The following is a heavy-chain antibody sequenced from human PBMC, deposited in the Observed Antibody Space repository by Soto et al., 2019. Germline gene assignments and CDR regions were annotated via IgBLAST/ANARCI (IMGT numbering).Heavy chain of an antibody. J-gene: IGHJ4*02. CDR2: IYYSGST. V-gene: IGHV4-61*01. CDR1: GGSVSSGSYY. Sequence: QVQLQESGPGLVKPSETLSLTCTVSGGSVSSGSYYWSWIRQPPGKGLEWIGYIYYSGSTNYNPSLKSRVTISVDTSKNQFSLKLSSVTAADTAVYYCARVPPFWSATARDYWGQGTLVTVSS. CDR3: ARVPPFWSATARDY. D-gene: IGHD3-3*01.